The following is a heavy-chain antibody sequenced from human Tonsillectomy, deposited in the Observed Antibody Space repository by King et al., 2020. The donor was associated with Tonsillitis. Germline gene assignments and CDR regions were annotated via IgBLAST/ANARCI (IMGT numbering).Heavy chain of an antibody. J-gene: IGHJ4*02. CDR1: GFTFSNAW. Sequence: VQLVESGGGLVKPGGSLRLSCAASGFTFSNAWMSWVRQAPGKGLEWVGRIKSKTDGGTTDYAAPVKGRFTISRDDSKNTLYLQMNSLKTEDTAVYYCTTQHNYYGSGSYYPLDFDYWGQGTLVTVSS. CDR2: IKSKTDGGTT. CDR3: TTQHNYYGSGSYYPLDFDY. D-gene: IGHD3-10*01. V-gene: IGHV3-15*01.